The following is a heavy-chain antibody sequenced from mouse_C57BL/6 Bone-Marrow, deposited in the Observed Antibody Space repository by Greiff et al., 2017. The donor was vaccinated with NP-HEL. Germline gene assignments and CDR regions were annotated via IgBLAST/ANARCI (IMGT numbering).Heavy chain of an antibody. J-gene: IGHJ1*03. CDR1: GYTFTSYW. V-gene: IGHV1-5*01. Sequence: EVQLQQSGTVLARPGASVKMSCKTSGYTFTSYWMHWVKQRPGQGLEWIGAIYPGNSDTSYNQKFKGKAKLTAVTSASTAYMELSSLTNEDSAVYYCTRPDPLITTVVDPYFDVWGTGTTVTVSS. CDR2: IYPGNSDT. CDR3: TRPDPLITTVVDPYFDV. D-gene: IGHD1-1*01.